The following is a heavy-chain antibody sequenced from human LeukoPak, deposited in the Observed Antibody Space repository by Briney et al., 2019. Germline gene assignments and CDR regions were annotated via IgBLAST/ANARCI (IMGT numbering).Heavy chain of an antibody. V-gene: IGHV3-21*04. CDR3: AREDTITGFYYGMDV. CDR1: GFTFSSYS. J-gene: IGHJ6*02. Sequence: GGSLRLSCAASGFTFSSYSINWVRQAPGKGLEWVSSISPSSHYIYYADSVRGRFTISRDNARNSLYLQMNSLRAEDTAVYYCAREDTITGFYYGMDVWGQGTTVTVSS. CDR2: ISPSSHYI. D-gene: IGHD1-14*01.